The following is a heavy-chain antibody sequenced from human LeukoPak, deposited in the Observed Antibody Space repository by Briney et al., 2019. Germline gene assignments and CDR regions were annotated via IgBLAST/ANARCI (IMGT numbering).Heavy chain of an antibody. D-gene: IGHD3-9*01. CDR1: GGTFSSYA. CDR3: ATRYYDILTGYYDEYYFDY. V-gene: IGHV1-69*06. J-gene: IGHJ4*02. CDR2: IIPIFGTA. Sequence: ASVKVSCKASGGTFSSYAISWVRQAPGQGLEWMGGIIPIFGTANYAQKFQGRVTITADKSTSTACMELSSLRSEDTAVYYCATRYYDILTGYYDEYYFDYWGQGTLVTVSS.